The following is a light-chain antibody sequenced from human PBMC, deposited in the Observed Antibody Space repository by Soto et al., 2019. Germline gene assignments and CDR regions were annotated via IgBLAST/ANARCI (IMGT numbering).Light chain of an antibody. CDR1: ESLSGN. J-gene: IGKJ1*01. CDR2: RAS. CDR3: QQANSFPWT. Sequence: EIVMTQSPATLAVSPGETATLSCRASESLSGNLAWYQQKPGQAPRLLIFRASTRATGVPARFSGSGSGTDFTLTISSLQPEDFATYYCQQANSFPWTFGQGTKVEIK. V-gene: IGKV3-15*01.